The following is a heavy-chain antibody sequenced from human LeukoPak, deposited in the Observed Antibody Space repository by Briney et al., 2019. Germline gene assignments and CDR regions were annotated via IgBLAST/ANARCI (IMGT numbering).Heavy chain of an antibody. CDR2: ISTYNGVT. V-gene: IGHV1-18*01. D-gene: IGHD3-3*01. J-gene: IGHJ4*02. CDR1: GYTFTSYG. Sequence: RASVKVSCKASGYTFTSYGISWVRQAPGQGLEWMGWISTYNGVTNYAQKFQGRVTMTSDTSISTAYMELSRLRSDDTAVYYCARERKITIFGVACDYWGQGTLVTVSS. CDR3: ARERKITIFGVACDY.